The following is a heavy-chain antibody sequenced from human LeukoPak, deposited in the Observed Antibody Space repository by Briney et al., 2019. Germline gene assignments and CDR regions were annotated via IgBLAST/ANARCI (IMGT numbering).Heavy chain of an antibody. CDR2: INHSGST. V-gene: IGHV4-34*01. CDR1: GGSFSGYY. Sequence: SETLSLTCAVYGGSFSGYYWSWIRQPPGKGLEWIGEINHSGSTNYNPSLKSRVTISVDTSKNQFSLKLSSVTAADTAVYYCARANDYSKNFDYWGQGTLVTVSS. CDR3: ARANDYSKNFDY. D-gene: IGHD5-12*01. J-gene: IGHJ4*02.